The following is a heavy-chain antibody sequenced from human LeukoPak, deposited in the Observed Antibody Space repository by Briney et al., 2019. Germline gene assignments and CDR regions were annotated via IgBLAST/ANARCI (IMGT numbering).Heavy chain of an antibody. Sequence: GGSLRLSCAASGFTFSSHGMHWVRQAPGKGLEWVSGISGSGGSTYYADSVKGRFTISRDNSKSTLSLQMNSLRAEDTAVYYCARGLGFGPHLAFDYWGQGTLVTVSS. V-gene: IGHV3-23*01. CDR1: GFTFSSHG. CDR3: ARGLGFGPHLAFDY. D-gene: IGHD3-10*01. J-gene: IGHJ4*02. CDR2: ISGSGGST.